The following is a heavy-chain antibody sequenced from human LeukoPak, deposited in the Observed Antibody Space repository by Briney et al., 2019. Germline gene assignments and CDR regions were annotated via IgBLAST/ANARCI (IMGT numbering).Heavy chain of an antibody. V-gene: IGHV4-30-4*01. CDR1: GGSISSGDYY. D-gene: IGHD6-13*01. J-gene: IGHJ4*02. CDR3: ARLGVAAAVDY. CDR2: IYYSGST. Sequence: SETLSLTCTVSGGSISSGDYYWSWIRQPPGKGLEWIGYIYYSGSTYYNPSLKSRVTISVDTSKNQFSLKLSSVTAADTAVYYCARLGVAAAVDYWGQGTLVTVSS.